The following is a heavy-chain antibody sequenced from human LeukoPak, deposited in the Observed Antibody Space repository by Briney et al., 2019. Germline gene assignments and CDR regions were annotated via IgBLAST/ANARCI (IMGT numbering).Heavy chain of an antibody. V-gene: IGHV3-53*01. J-gene: IGHJ4*02. CDR3: ASFLNVGATLDY. Sequence: PGGSLRLSCAASGFTVSSNYMSWVRQAPGKGLEWVSVIYSGGSTYYADSVKGRFTISRDNSKNMLYLQMNSLRAEDTAVYYCASFLNVGATLDYWGQGTLVTVSS. CDR1: GFTVSSNY. D-gene: IGHD1-26*01. CDR2: IYSGGST.